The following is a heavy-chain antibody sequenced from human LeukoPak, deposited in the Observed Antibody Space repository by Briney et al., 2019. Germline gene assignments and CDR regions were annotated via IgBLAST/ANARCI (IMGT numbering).Heavy chain of an antibody. CDR2: IIPIFGTA. V-gene: IGHV1-69*13. CDR1: GGTFSSYA. Sequence: SVMVSCKASGGTFSSYAISWVRQAPGQGLEWMGGIIPIFGTANYAQKFQGRVTITADESTSTAYMELSSLRSEDTAVYYCAGCPYYYGSGSKTPQYYFDYWGQGTLVTVSS. D-gene: IGHD3-10*01. J-gene: IGHJ4*02. CDR3: AGCPYYYGSGSKTPQYYFDY.